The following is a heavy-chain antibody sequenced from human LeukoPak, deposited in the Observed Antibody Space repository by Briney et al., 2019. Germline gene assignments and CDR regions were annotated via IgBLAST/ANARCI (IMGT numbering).Heavy chain of an antibody. Sequence: SVEVSCKASGGTFSSYAISWVRRAPGQGLEWMGGIIPIFGTANYAQKFQGRVTITADESTRTAYMELSSLRSEDTAVYYCARDLGQLLSGEFGYWGQGTLVTVSS. CDR2: IIPIFGTA. V-gene: IGHV1-69*13. CDR1: GGTFSSYA. J-gene: IGHJ4*02. CDR3: ARDLGQLLSGEFGY. D-gene: IGHD2-2*01.